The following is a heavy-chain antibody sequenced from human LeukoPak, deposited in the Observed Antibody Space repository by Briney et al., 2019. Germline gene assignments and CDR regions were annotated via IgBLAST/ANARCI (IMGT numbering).Heavy chain of an antibody. V-gene: IGHV3-53*01. CDR2: IYSGGST. Sequence: GGSLRLSCAASGFTVSSNYMSWVRQAPGEGLEWVSVIYSGGSTYYADSVKGRFTISRDNSKNTLYLQMNSLRAEDTAVYYCARVHRGAYCGGDSYPRVFDIWGKGTMVTVSS. J-gene: IGHJ3*02. CDR1: GFTVSSNY. CDR3: ARVHRGAYCGGDSYPRVFDI. D-gene: IGHD2-21*02.